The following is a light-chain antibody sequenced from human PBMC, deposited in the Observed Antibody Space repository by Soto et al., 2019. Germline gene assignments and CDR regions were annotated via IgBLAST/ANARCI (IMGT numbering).Light chain of an antibody. CDR2: GNS. V-gene: IGLV1-40*01. CDR3: QSYDSSLSGPWV. CDR1: SSNIGAGYD. J-gene: IGLJ3*02. Sequence: QSVLTQPPSVSGAPGQRVTISCTGSSSNIGAGYDVQWYQQLPGTAPKVLIYGNSNRPSGVPDRFSGSKSGTSASLAITGLQAEDEADYYCQSYDSSLSGPWVFGGGTQLTVL.